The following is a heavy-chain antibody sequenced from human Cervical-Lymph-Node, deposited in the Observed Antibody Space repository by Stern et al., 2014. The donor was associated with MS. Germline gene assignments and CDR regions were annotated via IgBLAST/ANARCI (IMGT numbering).Heavy chain of an antibody. D-gene: IGHD5-24*01. CDR2: AWYDGSTA. V-gene: IGHV3-33*01. CDR3: ARGHIPYAYNYLFDY. J-gene: IGHJ4*02. Sequence: QVQLVQPGGGVVQPGTSLRLSCAASGFTFSSYGMHWVRQAPGKGLEWVALAWYDGSTAYYTNSVKGRFTISRDNSKNTLSLQMNSLTAEDTAVYYCARGHIPYAYNYLFDYWGQGTLVTVSS. CDR1: GFTFSSYG.